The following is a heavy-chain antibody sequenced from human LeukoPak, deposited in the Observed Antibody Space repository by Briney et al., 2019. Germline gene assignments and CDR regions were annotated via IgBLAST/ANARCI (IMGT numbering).Heavy chain of an antibody. CDR3: ARVSTNDRRNAFDI. J-gene: IGHJ3*02. CDR2: ITGDGGYT. CDR1: GFTFSTYV. V-gene: IGHV3-64*01. Sequence: GGSLRLSRAASGFTFSTYVMQWVRQAPGKGLEYVSAITGDGGYTHYANSVKGRFTISRDNSKKTLYLQMGSLRADDMAVYYCARVSTNDRRNAFDIWGQGTMVTVSS. D-gene: IGHD2-8*01.